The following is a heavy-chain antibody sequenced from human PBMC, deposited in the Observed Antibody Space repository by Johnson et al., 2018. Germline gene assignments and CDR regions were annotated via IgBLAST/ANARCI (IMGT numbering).Heavy chain of an antibody. Sequence: EVQLLETGGGLVQXGGSLKLSCAASGFSFSGSPMHWVRQASGKGLEWVGRIRSKANNYAIAYGASVKGRFTISRDDSKNTAYLQMNSLKTEDTAVYYCTRSDYSGTYFSWGQGTRVTVSS. CDR2: IRSKANNYAI. D-gene: IGHD1-26*01. J-gene: IGHJ1*01. CDR1: GFSFSGSP. CDR3: TRSDYSGTYFS. V-gene: IGHV3-73*02.